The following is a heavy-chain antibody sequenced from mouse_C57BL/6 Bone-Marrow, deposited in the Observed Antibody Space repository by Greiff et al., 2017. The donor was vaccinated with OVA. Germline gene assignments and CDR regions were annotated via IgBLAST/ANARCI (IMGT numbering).Heavy chain of an antibody. Sequence: DVHLVESVEGLVKPGGSLKLSCAASGFTFSSYAMSWVRQTPEKRLEWVAYISSGGDYIYYADTVKGRFTVSRDNARNTLYLQMSSLKSEDTAMDYCTRVTTVVASFAYWGQGTTLTVSA. CDR3: TRVTTVVASFAY. D-gene: IGHD1-1*01. CDR2: ISSGGDYI. V-gene: IGHV5-9-1*02. J-gene: IGHJ2*01. CDR1: GFTFSSYA.